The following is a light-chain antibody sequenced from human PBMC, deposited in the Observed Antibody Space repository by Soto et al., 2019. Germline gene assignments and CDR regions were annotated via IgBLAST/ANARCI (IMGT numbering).Light chain of an antibody. CDR3: QNYNSYSEA. J-gene: IGKJ1*01. V-gene: IGKV1-5*03. CDR2: KAS. Sequence: DVQVTESNTTLSGSVGDPVTITCRASQTISSWLAWYQQKTVKAPKLLIYKASTLKSGVPSRLSGSGSGTELNLTISRLQPDDFATYYCQNYNSYSEAFGQGTKVDIK. CDR1: QTISSW.